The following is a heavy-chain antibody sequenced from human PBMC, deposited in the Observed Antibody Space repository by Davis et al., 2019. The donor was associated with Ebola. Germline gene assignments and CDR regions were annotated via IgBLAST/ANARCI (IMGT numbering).Heavy chain of an antibody. CDR1: GGSLSSGGYS. CDR3: ARRHGACWFDP. CDR2: IYYSGST. V-gene: IGHV4-30-4*07. Sequence: SETLSLTCAVSGGSLSSGGYSWSWIRQPPGKGLEWIGYIYYSGSTYYNPSLKSRVTISVDTSKNQFSLKLSSVTAADTAVYYCARRHGACWFDPWGQGTLVTVSS. D-gene: IGHD3-10*01. J-gene: IGHJ5*02.